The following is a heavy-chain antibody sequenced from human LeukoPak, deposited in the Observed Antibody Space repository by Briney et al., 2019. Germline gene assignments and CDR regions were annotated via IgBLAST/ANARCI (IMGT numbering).Heavy chain of an antibody. V-gene: IGHV1-18*01. Sequence: GASVKVSCKASGYTFTSYGISWVRQAPGQGLEWMGWISAYNGNTNYAQKLQGRVTMTTDTSTSTAYMELRSLRSDDTAVYYCGRGGGTYYDYVWGSYRYKNFDYWGQGTLVTVSS. J-gene: IGHJ4*02. D-gene: IGHD3-16*02. CDR2: ISAYNGNT. CDR1: GYTFTSYG. CDR3: GRGGGTYYDYVWGSYRYKNFDY.